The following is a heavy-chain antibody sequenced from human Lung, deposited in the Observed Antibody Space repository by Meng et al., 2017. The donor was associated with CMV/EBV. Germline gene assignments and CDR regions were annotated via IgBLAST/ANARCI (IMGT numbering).Heavy chain of an antibody. CDR2: IYWDDDK. J-gene: IGHJ4*02. Sequence: QIPLQKSVPQLVKPTQTLTLTCTFSGFSPSTSEVGFGCIRTPPGKAQECLALIYWDDDKRYSPSLKNRLTITKDTTKNQVVLTLTNIDPVDTATYYCAHRHRLRDFDYWGQGTLVTVSS. D-gene: IGHD4-17*01. CDR3: AHRHRLRDFDY. V-gene: IGHV2-5*02. CDR1: GFSPSTSEVG.